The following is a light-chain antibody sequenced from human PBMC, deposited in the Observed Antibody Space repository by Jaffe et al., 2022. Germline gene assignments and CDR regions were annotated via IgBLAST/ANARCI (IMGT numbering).Light chain of an antibody. J-gene: IGKJ4*01. CDR3: QQYYSTPLT. V-gene: IGKV4-1*01. CDR2: WAS. Sequence: DIVMTQSPDSLAVSLGERATINCKSSQNILYTSNNKNYLAWYQQKPGQSPKLLIYWASTRESGVPDRFSGSGSGTDFTLTISSLQAEDVAVYYCQQYYSTPLTFGGGTTVEIK. CDR1: QNILYTSNNKNY.